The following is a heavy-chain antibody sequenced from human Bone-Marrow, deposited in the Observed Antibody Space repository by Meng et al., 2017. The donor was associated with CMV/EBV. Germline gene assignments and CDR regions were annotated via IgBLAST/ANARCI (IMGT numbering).Heavy chain of an antibody. Sequence: QVRSKRGAAGLLHPSSTLSLPCAVYGGSFSGYYWSGIRQPPGKGLEWIGEINHSGSTNYNPSLKSRVTISVDTSKNQFSLKLSSVTAADTAVYYCARTAPKYQLLARPWFDPWGQGTLVTVFS. V-gene: IGHV4-34*01. CDR3: ARTAPKYQLLARPWFDP. CDR2: INHSGST. D-gene: IGHD2-2*01. CDR1: GGSFSGYY. J-gene: IGHJ5*02.